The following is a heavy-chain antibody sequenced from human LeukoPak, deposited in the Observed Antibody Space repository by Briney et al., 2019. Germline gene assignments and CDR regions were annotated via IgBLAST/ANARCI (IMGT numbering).Heavy chain of an antibody. CDR2: INNSGDDK. J-gene: IGHJ4*02. D-gene: IGHD1-1*01. CDR3: ARELDRIQDLDS. CDR1: GYTFSSCS. V-gene: IGHV3-21*01. Sequence: PGGSLRLSCAASGYTFSSCSMNWVRQAPGKGLEWLSSINNSGDDKYHADSVQGRFTISRDNAKNSLYLQMNSLRAEDTAVYYCARELDRIQDLDSWGQGTQVTVSS.